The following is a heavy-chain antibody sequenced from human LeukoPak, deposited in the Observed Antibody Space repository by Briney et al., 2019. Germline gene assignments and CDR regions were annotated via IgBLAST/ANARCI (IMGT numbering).Heavy chain of an antibody. CDR2: ISGSGGST. CDR1: GYSSKQHA. J-gene: IGHJ4*02. V-gene: IGHV3-23*01. CDR3: AKVPGYYYDSSRYYYCDY. D-gene: IGHD3-22*01. Sequence: PGGSLRLSCAAPGYSSKQHATRWVRQAPGKGLEWVSAISGSGGSTYYADSVKGRFTISRDNSKNSQYLQMNSLRAEETPGHYCAKVPGYYYDSSRYYYCDYWGQGTLVTVSS.